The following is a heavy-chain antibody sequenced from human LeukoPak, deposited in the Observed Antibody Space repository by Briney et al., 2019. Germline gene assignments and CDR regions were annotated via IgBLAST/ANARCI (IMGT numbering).Heavy chain of an antibody. CDR1: GGSFRGYY. CDR3: ARVYSGYDARPFDY. Sequence: PSDTLSLTCAVYGGSFRGYYWRWIRQPPGKALEWIGEINHSGSTNYNPSLKSRVTISVDTSKNQLSLKLSSVTAADTAVYYCARVYSGYDARPFDYWGQRTLVTVSS. J-gene: IGHJ4*02. D-gene: IGHD5-12*01. V-gene: IGHV4-34*01. CDR2: INHSGST.